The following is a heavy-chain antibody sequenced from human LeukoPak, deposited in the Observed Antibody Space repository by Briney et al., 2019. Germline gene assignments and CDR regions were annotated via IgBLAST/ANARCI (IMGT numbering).Heavy chain of an antibody. CDR3: TTWVGAHFDF. V-gene: IGHV3-23*01. CDR2: IDGPTFRT. J-gene: IGHJ4*02. CDR1: GFTFNNYA. Sequence: GGSLRLSCAGSGFTFNNYAKHWVRQAPGKGLEWVSTIDGPTFRTHYADSVMGRFTISRDNSKNTLYLQMNSLRAEDTSVYFCTTWVGAHFDFSGQGTLVTVSS. D-gene: IGHD1-26*01.